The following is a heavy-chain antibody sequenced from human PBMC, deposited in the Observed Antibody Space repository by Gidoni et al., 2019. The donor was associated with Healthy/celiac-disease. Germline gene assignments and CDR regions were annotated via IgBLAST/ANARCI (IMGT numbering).Heavy chain of an antibody. Sequence: QVQLVQSGAEVKKPGSSVKVSCKASGGTFSSYTISWVRQAPGQGLEWMGRIIPILGIANYAQKFQGRVTITADKSTSTAYMELSSLRSEDTAVYYCAREGAYGDYDRHYFDYWGQGTLVTVSS. CDR3: AREGAYGDYDRHYFDY. J-gene: IGHJ4*02. V-gene: IGHV1-69*08. CDR2: IIPILGIA. CDR1: GGTFSSYT. D-gene: IGHD4-17*01.